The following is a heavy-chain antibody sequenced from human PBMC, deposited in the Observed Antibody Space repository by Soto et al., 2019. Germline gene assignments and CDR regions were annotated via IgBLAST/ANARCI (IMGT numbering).Heavy chain of an antibody. J-gene: IGHJ4*02. V-gene: IGHV1-46*03. CDR1: GYTFTSYY. CDR3: ASAGPSTVTTVYFDY. Sequence: ASVKVSCKASGYTFTSYYMRWVRQAPGQGLEWMGIINPSGGSTSYAQKFQGRVTMTRDTSTSTVYMELSSLRSEDTAVYYCASAGPSTVTTVYFDYWGQGTLVTVSS. CDR2: INPSGGST. D-gene: IGHD4-17*01.